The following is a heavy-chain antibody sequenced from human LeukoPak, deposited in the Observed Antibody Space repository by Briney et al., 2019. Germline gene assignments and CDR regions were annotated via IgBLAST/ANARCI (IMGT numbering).Heavy chain of an antibody. J-gene: IGHJ4*02. V-gene: IGHV1-69*05. CDR2: IIPIFGTA. CDR1: GGTFSSYA. CDR3: ARGSSSYYYDSSGHYELDY. Sequence: SVKVSCKASGGTFSSYAISWVRQAPGQGLEWMGRIIPIFGTANYAQKFQGRVTITTDESTSTAYMELSSLRSEDTAVYYCARGSSSYYYDSSGHYELDYWGQGTLVTVSS. D-gene: IGHD3-22*01.